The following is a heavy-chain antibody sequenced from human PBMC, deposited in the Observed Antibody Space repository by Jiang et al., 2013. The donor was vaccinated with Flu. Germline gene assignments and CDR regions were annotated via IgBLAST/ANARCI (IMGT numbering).Heavy chain of an antibody. D-gene: IGHD2-15*01. J-gene: IGHJ4*02. CDR3: ARQYILASGSDY. CDR1: GYIFSNYW. Sequence: KGAGYIFSNYWIGWVRQMPGKGLEWMGIIYPGDSDTRYSPSFQGQVTISADKSINTAFLQWSSLKASDTAMYYCARQYILASGSDYWGQGTLVTVSS. V-gene: IGHV5-51*01. CDR2: IYPGDSDT.